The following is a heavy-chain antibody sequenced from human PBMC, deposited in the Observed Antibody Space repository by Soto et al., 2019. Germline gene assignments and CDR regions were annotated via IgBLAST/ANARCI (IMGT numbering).Heavy chain of an antibody. CDR1: GGSIRTSTYY. Sequence: QLQLQESSPGLVKPSETLSLTCTVSGGSIRTSTYYWGWIRQPPGKGLECIGTIFYSGSTDYNPSLRRRVTMSVDTSKNQFSLRLSSVTAADMAVYSCARGRAVTGGWFGPWGQGTLFTVSS. J-gene: IGHJ5*02. CDR2: IFYSGST. D-gene: IGHD3-10*01. V-gene: IGHV4-39*01. CDR3: ARGRAVTGGWFGP.